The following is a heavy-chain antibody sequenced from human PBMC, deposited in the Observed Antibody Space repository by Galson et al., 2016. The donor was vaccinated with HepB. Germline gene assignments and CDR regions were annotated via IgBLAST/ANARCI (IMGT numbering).Heavy chain of an antibody. Sequence: SETLSLTCDVSGGSISSDYWWSWVRQPPGKGLEWIGEIHHRGRTNYNPSLKSRVTISLDKSKNQFSLKLASVTAADSAVYYCARERAKVIDYWGQGTLVTVTS. D-gene: IGHD4/OR15-4a*01. CDR2: IHHRGRT. CDR3: ARERAKVIDY. CDR1: GGSISSDYW. J-gene: IGHJ4*02. V-gene: IGHV4-4*02.